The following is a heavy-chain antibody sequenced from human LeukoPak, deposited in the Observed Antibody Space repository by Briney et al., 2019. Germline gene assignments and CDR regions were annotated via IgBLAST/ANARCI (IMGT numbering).Heavy chain of an antibody. Sequence: SVKVSYKASGGTFSSYAISWVRQAPGQGLEWIGGIIPIFGTANYAQKFQGRVTITTDESTSTAYMKLSSLRSEDTAVYYCARRPNWWGPTYFDYWGQGTLVTVSS. J-gene: IGHJ4*02. CDR3: ARRPNWWGPTYFDY. CDR2: IIPIFGTA. D-gene: IGHD2-8*02. V-gene: IGHV1-69*05. CDR1: GGTFSSYA.